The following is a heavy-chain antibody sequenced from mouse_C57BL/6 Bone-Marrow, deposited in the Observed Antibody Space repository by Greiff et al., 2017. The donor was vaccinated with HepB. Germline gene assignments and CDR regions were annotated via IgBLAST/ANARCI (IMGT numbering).Heavy chain of an antibody. V-gene: IGHV1-55*01. CDR3: ARGMDYYAMDY. Sequence: QVQLKQPGAELVKPGASVKMSCKASGYTFTSYWITWVKQRPGQGLEWIGDIYPGSGSTNYNEKFKSKATLTVDTSSSTAYMQLSSLTSEDSAVYYCARGMDYYAMDYWGQGTSVTVSS. J-gene: IGHJ4*01. CDR1: GYTFTSYW. D-gene: IGHD2-3*01. CDR2: IYPGSGST.